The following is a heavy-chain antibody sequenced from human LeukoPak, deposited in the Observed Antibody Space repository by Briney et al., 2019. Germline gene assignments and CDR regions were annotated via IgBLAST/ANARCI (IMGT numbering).Heavy chain of an antibody. V-gene: IGHV4-38-2*02. CDR1: GYSISSGYY. CDR3: ARGGGYSYETYYFDY. CDR2: IYHSGNT. Sequence: SETLSLTCTVSGYSISSGYYWGWIRQPPGKDLEWIGVIYHSGNTYYNPSLKSRVTISVDTSKNQFSLKLTSVTSADTAVYYCARGGGYSYETYYFDYWGQGTLVTVSS. J-gene: IGHJ4*02. D-gene: IGHD5-18*01.